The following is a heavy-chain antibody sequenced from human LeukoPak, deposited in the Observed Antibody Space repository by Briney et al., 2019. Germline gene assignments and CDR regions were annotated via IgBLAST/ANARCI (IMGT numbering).Heavy chain of an antibody. V-gene: IGHV3-30-3*01. D-gene: IGHD6-19*01. CDR1: GFTFSNYA. J-gene: IGHJ4*02. Sequence: GGSLRLSCAASGFTFSNYAMHWVRQAPGKGLEWVAVLSYDGSNKYYADSVKGRFTISRDNSKNTLYLQMNSLRAEDTAVYYCARRSGIAVAGAFDYWGQGTLVTVSS. CDR3: ARRSGIAVAGAFDY. CDR2: LSYDGSNK.